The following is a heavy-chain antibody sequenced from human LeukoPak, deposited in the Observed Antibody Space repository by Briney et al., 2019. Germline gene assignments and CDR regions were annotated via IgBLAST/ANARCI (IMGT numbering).Heavy chain of an antibody. J-gene: IGHJ5*02. CDR1: GYTFTGYY. V-gene: IGHV1-2*02. D-gene: IGHD3-3*01. CDR3: ARGRFLEWLDNWFDP. Sequence: GASVKVSCKASGYTFTGYYMHWVRQATGQGLEWMGWINPNSGGTNYAQKFQGRVTMTTDTSTSTAYVELRSLRSDDTAVYYCARGRFLEWLDNWFDPWGQGTLVTVSS. CDR2: INPNSGGT.